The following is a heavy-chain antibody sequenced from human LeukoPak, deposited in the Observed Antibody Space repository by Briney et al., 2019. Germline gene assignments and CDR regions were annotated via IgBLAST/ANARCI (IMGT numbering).Heavy chain of an antibody. J-gene: IGHJ6*02. D-gene: IGHD6-13*01. CDR3: SSIAAGYGMDV. CDR1: GGSISSYY. Sequence: PSEPLSLTCSVSGGSISSYYWSWMRQPPGKGLEWIGYIYYSESTNYNPSLKSRVTISVDTSKNQFSLKLSSVTAADTAVYYCSSIAAGYGMDVWGQGTTVTVSS. CDR2: IYYSEST. V-gene: IGHV4-59*01.